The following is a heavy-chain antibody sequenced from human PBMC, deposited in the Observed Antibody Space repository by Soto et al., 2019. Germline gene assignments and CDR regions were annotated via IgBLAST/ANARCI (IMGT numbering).Heavy chain of an antibody. V-gene: IGHV1-18*04. CDR1: GYTFNSFG. Sequence: EASVKVSCKASGYTFNSFGINWVRPAPGQGLEWMGWISAYTGNANYAQKVQGRVAMTTDTSTSTAYMELRSLRYDDTAVYYCVRAPDTPVVFLKSNALHLLWGQGTMVTVSS. D-gene: IGHD5-18*01. J-gene: IGHJ3*01. CDR2: ISAYTGNA. CDR3: VRAPDTPVVFLKSNALHLL.